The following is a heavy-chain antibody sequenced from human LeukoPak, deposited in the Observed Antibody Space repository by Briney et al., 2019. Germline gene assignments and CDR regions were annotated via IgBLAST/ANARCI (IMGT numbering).Heavy chain of an antibody. Sequence: GGSLRLSCAASGFTFSRCAMSWVRQAPGKGLEWVSAISGSGSSTYYADSVKGRFTISRDNSKNTLYLQMNSLRAEDTAVYYCAKATDYYGSGSHYNPHYYYYYMDVWGKGTTVTVSS. V-gene: IGHV3-23*01. CDR3: AKATDYYGSGSHYNPHYYYYYMDV. CDR1: GFTFSRCA. CDR2: ISGSGSST. D-gene: IGHD3-10*01. J-gene: IGHJ6*03.